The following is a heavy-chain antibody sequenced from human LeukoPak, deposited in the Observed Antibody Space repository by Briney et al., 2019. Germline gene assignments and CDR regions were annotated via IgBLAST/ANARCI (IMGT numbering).Heavy chain of an antibody. Sequence: SVKVSCKASGGTFSSYAISWVRQAPGQGLEWMGGIIPIFGTANYAQKFQGRVTITADESTSTAYMELSSLRSEDTAVYYCAKRGDYWSGIHTTSLDSWGQGTLVTVSS. D-gene: IGHD3-3*01. CDR3: AKRGDYWSGIHTTSLDS. J-gene: IGHJ4*02. CDR2: IIPIFGTA. V-gene: IGHV1-69*13. CDR1: GGTFSSYA.